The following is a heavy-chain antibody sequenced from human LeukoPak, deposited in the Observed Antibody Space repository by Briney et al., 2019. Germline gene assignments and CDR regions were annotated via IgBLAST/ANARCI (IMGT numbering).Heavy chain of an antibody. CDR1: GFTFSSYG. CDR3: AKDQQRWLHGGAFDI. CDR2: IRYDGSNE. D-gene: IGHD5-24*01. Sequence: GGSLRLSCAASGFTFSSYGMHWVRQAPGKGLEWVAFIRYDGSNEYYADSVKGRFTISRDNSKNTLYLQMNSLRAEDTAVYYCAKDQQRWLHGGAFDIWGQGTMVTVSS. V-gene: IGHV3-30*02. J-gene: IGHJ3*02.